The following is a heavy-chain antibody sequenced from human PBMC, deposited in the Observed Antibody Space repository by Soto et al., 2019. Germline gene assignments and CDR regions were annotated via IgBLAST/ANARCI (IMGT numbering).Heavy chain of an antibody. Sequence: QVQLVQSGAEVKKPGSSVKVSCKASGGTFSSYAINWVRQAPGQGLEWMGGIIRIFGTPDYAQRVKGRVTITADESTSTDYMDLSSLRCEDNAVYYCARQGSNEDYYYGMDVWGQGTTVTVSS. D-gene: IGHD3-10*01. CDR1: GGTFSSYA. J-gene: IGHJ6*02. V-gene: IGHV1-69*12. CDR3: ARQGSNEDYYYGMDV. CDR2: IIRIFGTP.